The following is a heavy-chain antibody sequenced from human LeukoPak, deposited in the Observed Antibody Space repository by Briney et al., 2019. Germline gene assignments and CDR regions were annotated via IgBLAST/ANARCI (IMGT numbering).Heavy chain of an antibody. Sequence: GGSLRLSCAASGFTFSSYAMSWVRQAPGKGLEWVSAISGSGGSTYYADSVKGRFTISRDNSKNTLYLQMNSLRVEDTAVYYCARVILRYFDWLLSLDLYYYYMDVWGKGTTVTVSS. CDR2: ISGSGGST. J-gene: IGHJ6*03. D-gene: IGHD3-9*01. CDR3: ARVILRYFDWLLSLDLYYYYMDV. CDR1: GFTFSSYA. V-gene: IGHV3-23*01.